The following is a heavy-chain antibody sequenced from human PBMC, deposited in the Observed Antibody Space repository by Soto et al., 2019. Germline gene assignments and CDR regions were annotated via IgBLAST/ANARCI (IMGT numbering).Heavy chain of an antibody. Sequence: ASVKVSCKASGYTFTSYAMHWVRQAPGQRLEWMGWINAGNGNTKYSQKFQGRVTITRDTSASTAYMELSSLRSEDTAVYYCAGSHSRYGNWFDPWGQGTLVTVSS. J-gene: IGHJ5*02. CDR2: INAGNGNT. CDR3: AGSHSRYGNWFDP. V-gene: IGHV1-3*01. D-gene: IGHD3-9*01. CDR1: GYTFTSYA.